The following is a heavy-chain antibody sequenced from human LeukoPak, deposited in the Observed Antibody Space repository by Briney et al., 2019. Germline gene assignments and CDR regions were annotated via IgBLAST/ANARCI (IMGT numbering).Heavy chain of an antibody. V-gene: IGHV3-30*02. CDR3: AKDLGAAVPAASDY. J-gene: IGHJ4*02. CDR2: IRFDGTNQ. CDR1: GFTFSTYG. D-gene: IGHD2-2*01. Sequence: PGGSLRLSCAASGFTFSTYGMHWVRQAPGKGLEGVAFIRFDGTNQYYADSVKGRYTIARDNSKNTLYLQMNSLRPEDTAIYYCAKDLGAAVPAASDYWGQGTLVTVSS.